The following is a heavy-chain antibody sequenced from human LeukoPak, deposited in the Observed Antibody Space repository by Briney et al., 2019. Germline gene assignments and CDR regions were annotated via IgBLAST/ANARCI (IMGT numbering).Heavy chain of an antibody. CDR1: GYTFTGKF. Sequence: GASVTVSCKASGYTFTGKFIHWVRQAPGQGLEWMGWIDPNSGGTDYAQKFRGRVTMTRDTSTSTAYMDLSSLISDDTAVYYCARDREGHAYFDYWGQGTLVTVSS. V-gene: IGHV1-2*02. J-gene: IGHJ4*02. CDR2: IDPNSGGT. CDR3: ARDREGHAYFDY.